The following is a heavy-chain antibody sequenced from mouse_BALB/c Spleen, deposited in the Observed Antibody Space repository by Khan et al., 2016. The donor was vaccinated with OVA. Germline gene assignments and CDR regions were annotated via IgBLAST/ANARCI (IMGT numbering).Heavy chain of an antibody. CDR3: VRSGAYYRNDGWFAY. CDR1: GYTFTSYT. V-gene: IGHV1-4*01. D-gene: IGHD2-14*01. J-gene: IGHJ3*01. Sequence: VQLQESGAELARPGASVKMSCKASGYTFTSYTIHWIKLRPGQGLEWIGYINPSNGYTNYNQKFKDKATLTADKSSTTAYMQLSSLTSDDPAVYNCVRSGAYYRNDGWFAYWGQGTLVTVSA. CDR2: INPSNGYT.